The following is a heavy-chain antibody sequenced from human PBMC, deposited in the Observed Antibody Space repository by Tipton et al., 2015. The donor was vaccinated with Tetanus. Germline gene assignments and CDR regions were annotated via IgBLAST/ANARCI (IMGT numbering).Heavy chain of an antibody. D-gene: IGHD3-16*01. V-gene: IGHV4-61*01. CDR2: ISYGGTS. CDR1: RGSVRSDNYQ. CDR3: ARDHGITWGGMGYYYGMDV. Sequence: TLSLTCTVSRGSVRSDNYQWNWIRQPPGKGLEWLAYISYGGTSNSNYSLKSRITISQDTSKNQFSLKLTSVTAADTAIYYCARDHGITWGGMGYYYGMDVWGQGTTVTVSS. J-gene: IGHJ6*02.